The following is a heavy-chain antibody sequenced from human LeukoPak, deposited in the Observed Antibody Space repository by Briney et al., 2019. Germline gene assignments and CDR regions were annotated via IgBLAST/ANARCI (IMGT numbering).Heavy chain of an antibody. J-gene: IGHJ4*02. CDR3: ARIEYSSSSIYEGYYFDY. Sequence: SETLSLTCTVSGGSISSSSYYWGWIRQPPGKGLEWIGSIYYSGSTYYNPSLKSRVTISVDTSKNRFSLKLSSVTAADTAVYYCARIEYSSSSIYEGYYFDYWGQGTLVTVSS. CDR1: GGSISSSSYY. V-gene: IGHV4-39*07. CDR2: IYYSGST. D-gene: IGHD6-6*01.